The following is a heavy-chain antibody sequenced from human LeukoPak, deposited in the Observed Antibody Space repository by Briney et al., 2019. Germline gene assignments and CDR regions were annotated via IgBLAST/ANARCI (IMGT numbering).Heavy chain of an antibody. CDR1: GGTFSSYA. CDR2: IIPIFGTA. J-gene: IGHJ5*02. D-gene: IGHD2-2*01. CDR3: ARGNDIVVVPAEYGGDWFDP. V-gene: IGHV1-69*13. Sequence: GASVKVSCKASGGTFSSYAISWVRQAPGQGLEWMGGIIPIFGTANYAQKFQGRVTITADESTSTAYMELSSLRSEDTAVYYCARGNDIVVVPAEYGGDWFDPWGQEPWSPSPQ.